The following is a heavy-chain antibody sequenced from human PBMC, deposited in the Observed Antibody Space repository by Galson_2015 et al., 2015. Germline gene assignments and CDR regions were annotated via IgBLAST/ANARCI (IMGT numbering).Heavy chain of an antibody. CDR1: GGSISSYY. J-gene: IGHJ4*02. CDR3: ARSSIAARPLFDY. D-gene: IGHD6-6*01. V-gene: IGHV4-59*01. Sequence: SETLSLTCTVSGGSISSYYWSWIRQPPGKGLEWIGYIYYSGSTNYNPSLKSRVTISVDTSKNQFSLKLSSVTAADTAVYYCARSSIAARPLFDYWGQGTLVTVSS. CDR2: IYYSGST.